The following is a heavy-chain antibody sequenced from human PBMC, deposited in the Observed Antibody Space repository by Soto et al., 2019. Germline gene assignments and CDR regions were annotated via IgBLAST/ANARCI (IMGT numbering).Heavy chain of an antibody. J-gene: IGHJ4*02. Sequence: SSETLSLTCTVSGGSISSYYWSWIRQPPGKGLEWIGYIYYSGSTNYNPSLKSRVTISVDTSKNQFSLKLSSVTAADTAVYYCAREGYNTGPSDYWGQGALVTGS. CDR3: AREGYNTGPSDY. D-gene: IGHD5-18*01. CDR2: IYYSGST. CDR1: GGSISSYY. V-gene: IGHV4-59*01.